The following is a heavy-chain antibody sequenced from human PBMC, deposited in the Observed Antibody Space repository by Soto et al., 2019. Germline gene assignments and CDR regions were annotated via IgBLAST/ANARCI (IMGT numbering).Heavy chain of an antibody. Sequence: QVQLVESGGGVVQPGRSLRLSCAASGFTFSSYGMHWVRQAPAKGREGVAVISYDGSNKYYADSVKGRFTISRDNSKNTLYLQMNSLRAEDTAVYYCAKDLGGVIVIPGFFDYWGQGTLVTVSS. CDR3: AKDLGGVIVIPGFFDY. CDR1: GFTFSSYG. V-gene: IGHV3-30*18. CDR2: ISYDGSNK. J-gene: IGHJ4*02. D-gene: IGHD3-16*02.